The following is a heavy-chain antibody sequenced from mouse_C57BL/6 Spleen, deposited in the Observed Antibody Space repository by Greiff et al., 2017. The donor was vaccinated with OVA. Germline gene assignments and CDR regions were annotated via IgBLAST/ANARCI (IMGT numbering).Heavy chain of an antibody. CDR3: ARAEGLP. D-gene: IGHD5-5*01. CDR1: DYAFPSHD. J-gene: IGHJ3*01. V-gene: IGHV5-2*01. Sequence: EVQLQQSGAGLVQPGASLKLSCESYDYAFPSHDMSWVRQTPEKRLELVAAINRDGGSTYYPDTMERRFNISRDNTKKTLYLKMSSLRSEDTALYYCARAEGLPWGQGTLVTVSA. CDR2: INRDGGST.